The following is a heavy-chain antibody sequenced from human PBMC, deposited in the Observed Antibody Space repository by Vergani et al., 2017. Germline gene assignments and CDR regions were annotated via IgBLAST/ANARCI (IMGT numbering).Heavy chain of an antibody. V-gene: IGHV3-49*03. J-gene: IGHJ4*02. CDR1: GFTFGDYA. CDR2: IRSKAYGGTT. Sequence: EVQLVESGGGLVQPGRSLRLSCTASGFTFGDYAMSWFRQAPGKGLEWVGFIRSKAYGGTTEYAASVKGRFTISRDDSKSIAYLQMNSLTTEDTAVYYCTRGRVNGWSRGYYFDYWGQGTLVTVSS. CDR3: TRGRVNGWSRGYYFDY. D-gene: IGHD6-19*01.